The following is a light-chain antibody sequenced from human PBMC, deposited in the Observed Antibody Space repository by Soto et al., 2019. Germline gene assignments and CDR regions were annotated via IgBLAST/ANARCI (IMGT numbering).Light chain of an antibody. V-gene: IGKV3-15*01. CDR3: QQYDNWPPYT. Sequence: EIVMTQSQATLSVSPWERATLSCRASQSVSSNLAWSQQKPGQAPRLLFYGASTRATGIPARFSGSGSGTEFTLTISSLQSEDFAVYYCQQYDNWPPYTFGQGTKLQIK. J-gene: IGKJ2*01. CDR1: QSVSSN. CDR2: GAS.